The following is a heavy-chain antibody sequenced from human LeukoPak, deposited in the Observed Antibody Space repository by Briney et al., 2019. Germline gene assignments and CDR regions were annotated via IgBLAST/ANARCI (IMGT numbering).Heavy chain of an antibody. CDR3: ARAYIVVVVAATDFIDY. CDR2: ISYDGSNK. D-gene: IGHD2-15*01. J-gene: IGHJ4*02. Sequence: RPGRSLRLSCAASGFTFSSYGMHWVRQAPGKGLEWVAVISYDGSNKYYADSVKGRFTISRDNSKNTLYLQMNSLRAEDTAVYYCARAYIVVVVAATDFIDYWGQGTLVTVSS. V-gene: IGHV3-30*03. CDR1: GFTFSSYG.